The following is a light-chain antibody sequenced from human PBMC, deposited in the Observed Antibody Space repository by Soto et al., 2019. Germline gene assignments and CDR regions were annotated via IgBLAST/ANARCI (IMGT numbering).Light chain of an antibody. CDR2: GES. V-gene: IGKV3-20*01. Sequence: EIVMTQSPATLSVSPGERATLSCRASQSIGSNVAWYQQKPGQAPRLLIYGESSRATGIPDRFSGSGSGTDIALTISRLEPEDFAVYYRQQYGRSITFGQGTRLEIK. J-gene: IGKJ5*01. CDR3: QQYGRSIT. CDR1: QSIGSN.